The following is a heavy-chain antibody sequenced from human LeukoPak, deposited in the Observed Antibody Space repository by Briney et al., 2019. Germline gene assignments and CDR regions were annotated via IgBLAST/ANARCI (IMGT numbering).Heavy chain of an antibody. V-gene: IGHV3-30*04. CDR3: AKRAAYSRSSLVLPFDAFDL. CDR2: ISYDGSNK. D-gene: IGHD6-6*01. CDR1: GFTFSSYA. J-gene: IGHJ3*01. Sequence: GRSLRLSCAASGFTFSSYAMHWVRQAPGKGLEWVAVISYDGSNKYYADSVKGRFTISRDNSKNTLYLQMNSLRAEDTAVYYCAKRAAYSRSSLVLPFDAFDLWGQGTMVTVSS.